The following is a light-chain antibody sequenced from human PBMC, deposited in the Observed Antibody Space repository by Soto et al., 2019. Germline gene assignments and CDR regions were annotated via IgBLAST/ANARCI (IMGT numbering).Light chain of an antibody. CDR3: ATWDDSLNGFYV. CDR1: TSNIGSNY. CDR2: RNN. J-gene: IGLJ1*01. V-gene: IGLV1-47*01. Sequence: VLTKPPSASGTPGQGVTISCSGSTSNIGSNYAYWYQQLPGTAPNLLIYRNNQRPSGVPDRFSGSKSGTSASLAISGLRSDDEADYFCATWDDSLNGFYVFGTGTKVTVL.